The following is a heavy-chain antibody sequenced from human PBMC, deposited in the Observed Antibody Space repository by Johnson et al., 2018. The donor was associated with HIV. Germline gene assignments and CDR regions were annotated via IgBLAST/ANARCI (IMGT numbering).Heavy chain of an antibody. D-gene: IGHD3-10*01. J-gene: IGHJ3*02. CDR2: ISYDGNNK. Sequence: QVQLVESGGGLIQPGGSLRLSCAASGFTFSNYAMHWVRQAPGKGLEWVAVISYDGNNKYYADSLKGRFTISRDNSKNTLYLQMNSLIPEDTAVYYCCYGSGTYDGPAFDIWGQGTVVIVSS. CDR3: CYGSGTYDGPAFDI. V-gene: IGHV3-30*04. CDR1: GFTFSNYA.